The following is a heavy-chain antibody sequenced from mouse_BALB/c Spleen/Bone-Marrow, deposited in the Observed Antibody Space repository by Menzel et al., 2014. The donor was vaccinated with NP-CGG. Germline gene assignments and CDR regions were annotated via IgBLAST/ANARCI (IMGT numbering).Heavy chain of an antibody. V-gene: IGHV1-54*03. Sequence: QVQLQQSGAELVRPGTSVKVSCKASGYAFTNYLIEWVKQRPGQGLEWIGVINPGSGGNNYNEKFKGKATLTADKSSSTAYIQLNSLTSDDSAVYLCARSIYDGYSEAMDYWGQGTSVTVSS. D-gene: IGHD2-3*01. CDR3: ARSIYDGYSEAMDY. J-gene: IGHJ4*01. CDR1: GYAFTNYL. CDR2: INPGSGGN.